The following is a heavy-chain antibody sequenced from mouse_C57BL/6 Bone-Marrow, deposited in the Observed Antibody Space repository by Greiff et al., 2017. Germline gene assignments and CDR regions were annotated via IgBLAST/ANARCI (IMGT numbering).Heavy chain of an antibody. Sequence: EVKLQESGPGLVKPSQSLSLTCSVTGYSITSGYYWNWIRQFPGNKLEWMGYISYDGSNNYNPSLKNRISITRDTSQHQFFLKLNSVTTEDTATYYCARVPIYYYGSSYAGYAMDYWGQGTSVTVSS. CDR2: ISYDGSN. CDR3: ARVPIYYYGSSYAGYAMDY. V-gene: IGHV3-6*01. J-gene: IGHJ4*01. CDR1: GYSITSGYY. D-gene: IGHD1-1*01.